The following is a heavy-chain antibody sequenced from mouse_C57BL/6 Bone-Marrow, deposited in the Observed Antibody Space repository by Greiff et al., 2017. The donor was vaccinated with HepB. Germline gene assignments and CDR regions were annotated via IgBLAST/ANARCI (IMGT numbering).Heavy chain of an antibody. CDR1: GYTFTSYG. D-gene: IGHD1-1*01. J-gene: IGHJ4*01. Sequence: VQLQQSGAELARPGASVKLSCKASGYTFTSYGISWVKQRTGQGLEWIGEIYPRSGNTYYNEKFKGKATLTADKSSSTAYMELSSLTSEDSAVYCGASPRECPTVVATVDYWGQGTSVTVSS. CDR3: ASPRECPTVVATVDY. V-gene: IGHV1-81*01. CDR2: IYPRSGNT.